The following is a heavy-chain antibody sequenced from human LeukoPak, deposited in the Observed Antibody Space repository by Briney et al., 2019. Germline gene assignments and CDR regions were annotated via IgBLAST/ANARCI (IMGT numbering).Heavy chain of an antibody. Sequence: GGSLRLSCAASGFTFSTYNMNWVRQAPGKGLEWVSAISGSGGSTYYADSVKGRFTISRDNSKNTLYLQMNSLRAEDTAVYYCAKDSSRITIFGVVQWGQGTLVTVSS. CDR3: AKDSSRITIFGVVQ. J-gene: IGHJ4*02. D-gene: IGHD3-3*01. CDR2: ISGSGGST. V-gene: IGHV3-23*01. CDR1: GFTFSTYN.